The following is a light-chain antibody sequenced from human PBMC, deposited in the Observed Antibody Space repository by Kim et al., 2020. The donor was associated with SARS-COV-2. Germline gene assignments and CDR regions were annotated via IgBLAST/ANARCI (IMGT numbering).Light chain of an antibody. CDR2: WAS. V-gene: IGKV4-1*01. CDR1: QSLFYSTNNKNY. J-gene: IGKJ4*01. CDR3: QQYFSPPLT. Sequence: DIVMTQSPDSLAVSLGERATINCKSSQSLFYSTNNKNYLAWFQQRPGQPPKLLIYWASFRESGVPDRCSGSASGTDFTLTISSLQAEDVAVYYCQQYFSPPLTFGGGTKVDIK.